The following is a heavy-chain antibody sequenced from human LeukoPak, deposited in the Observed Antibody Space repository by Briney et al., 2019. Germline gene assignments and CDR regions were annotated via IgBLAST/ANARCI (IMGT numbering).Heavy chain of an antibody. V-gene: IGHV4-31*03. Sequence: SETLSLTCTVSGGSISSGGYSWSWIRQHPGKGLEWIGYIYYSGSTYYNPSLKSRVTISVDTSKNQFSLKLSSVTAADTAVYYCARAYYGSGRRYFDYWGQGTLVTVSS. CDR2: IYYSGST. CDR3: ARAYYGSGRRYFDY. J-gene: IGHJ4*02. D-gene: IGHD3-10*01. CDR1: GGSISSGGYS.